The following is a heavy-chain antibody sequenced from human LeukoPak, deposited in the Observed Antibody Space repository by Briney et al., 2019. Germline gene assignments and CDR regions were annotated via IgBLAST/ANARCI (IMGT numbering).Heavy chain of an antibody. J-gene: IGHJ4*02. D-gene: IGHD2-8*02. V-gene: IGHV3-23*01. CDR1: GFTFSNFA. CDR2: ISDSSADT. Sequence: GGSLRLSCAASGFTFSNFAMTWVRQAPGKGLEWVSTISDSSADTYYADSVKGRFTFSRDNSKTTMYLQMDSLRAEDTATYYCAPDLRGAAWSLDDWGQGTLVTVSS. CDR3: APDLRGAAWSLDD.